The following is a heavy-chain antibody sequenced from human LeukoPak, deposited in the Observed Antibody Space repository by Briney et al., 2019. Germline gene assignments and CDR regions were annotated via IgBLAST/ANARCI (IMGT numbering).Heavy chain of an antibody. Sequence: ASVKVSCKASGGTFSSYAISWVRQAPGQGLEWMGGIIPIFGTANYAQKFQGRVTITADESTSTAYMELSSLRSEDTAVYYCGRDLSNYFDYWGQGTPVTVSS. J-gene: IGHJ4*02. CDR3: GRDLSNYFDY. CDR2: IIPIFGTA. V-gene: IGHV1-69*13. CDR1: GGTFSSYA.